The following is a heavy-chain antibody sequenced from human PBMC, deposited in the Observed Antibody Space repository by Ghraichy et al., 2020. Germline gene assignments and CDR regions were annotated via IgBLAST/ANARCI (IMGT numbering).Heavy chain of an antibody. CDR1: GGSVSSGGYY. CDR3: ARWVATTSYFWLDP. J-gene: IGHJ5*02. V-gene: IGHV4-61*08. CDR2: IYYSGSA. D-gene: IGHD1-1*01. Sequence: SETLSLTCTVSGGSVSSGGYYWSWIRQSPGKEVEWIGHIYYSGSASYNPSLKRRVSLSIDTSKNQFSLHLNSLTAADTAVYYCARWVATTSYFWLDPWGQGTRVTVSS.